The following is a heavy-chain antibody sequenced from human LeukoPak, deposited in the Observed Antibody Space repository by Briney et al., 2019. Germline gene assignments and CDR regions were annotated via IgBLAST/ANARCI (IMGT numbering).Heavy chain of an antibody. J-gene: IGHJ6*02. Sequence: SETLSLTCTVSGGSISSYYWSWIRQPPGKGLEWIGYIYYSGSTNYNPSLKSRVTISVDTSKNQSSLKLSSVTAADTAVYYCARSHYYYYGMDVWGQGTTVTVSS. CDR2: IYYSGST. V-gene: IGHV4-59*01. CDR3: ARSHYYYYGMDV. CDR1: GGSISSYY.